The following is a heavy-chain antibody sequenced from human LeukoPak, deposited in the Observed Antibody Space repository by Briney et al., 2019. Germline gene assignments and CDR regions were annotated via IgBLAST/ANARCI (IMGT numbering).Heavy chain of an antibody. J-gene: IGHJ4*02. V-gene: IGHV4-59*01. CDR1: GGSISSYY. Sequence: SETLSLTCTVSGGSISSYYWSWIRQPPGKGLEWIGYIYYSGSTNYNPSLKSRVTISVDTSKNQFSLKLSSVTAADTAVYYCARGGGEQWLVWQYYFDYWGQGTLVTVSS. D-gene: IGHD6-19*01. CDR3: ARGGGEQWLVWQYYFDY. CDR2: IYYSGST.